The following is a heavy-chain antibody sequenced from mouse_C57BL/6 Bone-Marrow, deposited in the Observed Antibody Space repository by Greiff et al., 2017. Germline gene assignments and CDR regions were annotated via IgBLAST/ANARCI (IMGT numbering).Heavy chain of an antibody. CDR1: GYAFSSYW. CDR2: IYPGDGDT. Sequence: VKLMESGAELVKPGASVKISCKASGYAFSSYWMNWVKQRPGKGLEWIGQIYPGDGDTNYNGKFQGKATLTADKSSSTAYMQVSSLTSEDSAVYVFARLDYYGSSYAMDYWGQGTSVTVSS. J-gene: IGHJ4*01. D-gene: IGHD1-1*01. V-gene: IGHV1-80*01. CDR3: ARLDYYGSSYAMDY.